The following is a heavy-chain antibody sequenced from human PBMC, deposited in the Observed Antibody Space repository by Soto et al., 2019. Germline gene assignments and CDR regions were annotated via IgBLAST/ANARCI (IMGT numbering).Heavy chain of an antibody. V-gene: IGHV3-9*01. D-gene: IGHD2-15*01. CDR1: GFTFDDYA. CDR2: ISWNSGSI. Sequence: EVQLVESGGGLVQPGRSLRLSCAASGFTFDDYAMHWVRQAPGKGLEWDSGISWNSGSIGDADSVKGRFTIPRDNAKNSLYLEMNRLRAEDTALYYCAKVINGGSFDYWGKGTLVTVSS. J-gene: IGHJ4*02. CDR3: AKVINGGSFDY.